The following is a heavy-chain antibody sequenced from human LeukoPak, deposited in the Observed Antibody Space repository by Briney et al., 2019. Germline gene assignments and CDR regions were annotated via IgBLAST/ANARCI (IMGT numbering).Heavy chain of an antibody. J-gene: IGHJ4*02. V-gene: IGHV4-39*07. CDR1: GGSISSSSYY. CDR2: IYYSGST. CDR3: ANIVATIVGY. Sequence: SETLSLTCTVSGGSISSSSYYWGWIRQPPGKGLEWIGSIYYSGSTYYNPSLKSRVTISVDTSKNQFSLKLSSVTAADTAVYYCANIVATIVGYWGQGTLVTVSS. D-gene: IGHD5-12*01.